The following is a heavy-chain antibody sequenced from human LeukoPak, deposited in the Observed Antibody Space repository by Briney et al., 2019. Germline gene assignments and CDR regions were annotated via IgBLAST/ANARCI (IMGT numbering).Heavy chain of an antibody. J-gene: IGHJ4*02. D-gene: IGHD3-10*01. CDR2: ISGSGGST. CDR3: AKDSAETITMVRGVTFDY. V-gene: IGHV3-23*01. CDR1: GFTFSSYA. Sequence: PGGSLRLSCAASGFTFSSYAMSWVRQAPGNGLEWVSAISGSGGSTYYADSVKGRFTISRDNSKNTLYLQMNSLRAEDTAVYYCAKDSAETITMVRGVTFDYWGQGTLVTVSS.